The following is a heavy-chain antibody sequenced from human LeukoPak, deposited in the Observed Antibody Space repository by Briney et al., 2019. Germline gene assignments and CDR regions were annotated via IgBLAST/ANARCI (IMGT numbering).Heavy chain of an antibody. CDR1: GFSFTSYA. J-gene: IGHJ4*02. Sequence: GGSLRLSCAASGFSFTSYAMHWVRQVPGKGLEWVALIWYDGSIEYYVESVKGRFTISRDNSKNTLYLEMNRLRVEDMAVYYCAKDKRGGIVGAFGNWGQGTLVTVSS. CDR3: AKDKRGGIVGAFGN. D-gene: IGHD1-26*01. V-gene: IGHV3-33*03. CDR2: IWYDGSIE.